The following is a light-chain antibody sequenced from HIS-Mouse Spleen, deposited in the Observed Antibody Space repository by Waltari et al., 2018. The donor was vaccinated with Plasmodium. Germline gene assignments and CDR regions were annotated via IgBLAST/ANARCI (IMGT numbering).Light chain of an antibody. Sequence: SLLTQPHSLSESPGQTVTISCTGTRGRIPSTSLQWYQQRPGSAPTTVIYEDNQSPSGVPERFSGSIDSSSTSAALTISGLKNEDEADYYCQAYDSSAWVFGGGTKLTVL. CDR2: EDN. V-gene: IGLV6-57*02. CDR1: RGRIPSTS. CDR3: QAYDSSAWV. J-gene: IGLJ3*02.